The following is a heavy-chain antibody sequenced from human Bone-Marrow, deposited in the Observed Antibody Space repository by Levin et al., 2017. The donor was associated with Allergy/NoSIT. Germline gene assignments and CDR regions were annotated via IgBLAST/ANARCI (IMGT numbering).Heavy chain of an antibody. CDR3: ARDCPHLSYSSTWYYYYGMDV. D-gene: IGHD6-13*01. CDR2: ISDSSSSI. CDR1: GFTFSNSS. V-gene: IGHV3-48*02. Sequence: SGGSLRLSCAASGFTFSNSSMNWVRQAPGKGLEWVSYISDSSSSIFYADSVKGRFTLSRYNAKNSLFLQMNSLRDEDTAVYYCARDCPHLSYSSTWYYYYGMDVWGQGTTVTVSS. J-gene: IGHJ6*02.